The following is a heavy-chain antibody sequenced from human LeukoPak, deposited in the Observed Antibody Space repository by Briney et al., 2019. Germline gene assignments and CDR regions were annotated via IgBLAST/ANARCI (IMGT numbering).Heavy chain of an antibody. V-gene: IGHV3-23*01. J-gene: IGHJ4*02. Sequence: PGGSLRLSCAASGFTFSSYAMIWVRQAPGKGLEWVSAISSTGGGTYYADSVKGRFTISRDSSKNTLYLQMNSLRAEDTAVYYCARALRYTWSSWYKKRAYYFDYWGQGTLVTVSS. D-gene: IGHD6-13*01. CDR1: GFTFSSYA. CDR3: ARALRYTWSSWYKKRAYYFDY. CDR2: ISSTGGGT.